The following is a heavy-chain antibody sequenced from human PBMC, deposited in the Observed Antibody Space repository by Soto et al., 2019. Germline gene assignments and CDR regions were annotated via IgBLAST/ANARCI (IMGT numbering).Heavy chain of an antibody. Sequence: EVQLVESGGGLVQPGRSLRLSCAASGFTFDDYAMHWVRQPPGKGLEWVSGISWDSGSAAYMDSVKGRFLISRDNAKKSLFLQMRSVRAEDTALYYCVKGLNYKFYYIGFHGWGQGTLVTVSS. CDR1: GFTFDDYA. CDR2: ISWDSGSA. D-gene: IGHD3-10*01. J-gene: IGHJ4*02. CDR3: VKGLNYKFYYIGFHG. V-gene: IGHV3-9*01.